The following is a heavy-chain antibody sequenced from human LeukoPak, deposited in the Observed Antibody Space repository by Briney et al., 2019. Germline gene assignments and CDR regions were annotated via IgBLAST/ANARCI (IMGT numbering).Heavy chain of an antibody. D-gene: IGHD3-22*01. Sequence: SETLSLTCAVYGGSFSGYYWSWIRQPPGKGLEWIGEINHSGSTNYNPSLKSRVTISVDTSKNQFSLKLSSVTAADTAVYYCAAHDSSGYTFDYWGQGTLVTVSS. CDR1: GGSFSGYY. CDR3: AAHDSSGYTFDY. J-gene: IGHJ4*02. V-gene: IGHV4-34*01. CDR2: INHSGST.